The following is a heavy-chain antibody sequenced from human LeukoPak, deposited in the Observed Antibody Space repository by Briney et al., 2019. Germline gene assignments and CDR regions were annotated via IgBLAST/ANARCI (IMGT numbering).Heavy chain of an antibody. CDR1: GFTFSNYA. Sequence: PGGSLRLSCAASGFTFSNYAMSWVRQAPGKGLEWVSGISGSGGSTYYADSVKGRFTIPRDISKNTLYVQMNSLRAEDTAVYYCAKNTRYYDSGSSLPDDAFDIWGQGTMVAVSS. V-gene: IGHV3-23*01. J-gene: IGHJ3*02. D-gene: IGHD3-10*01. CDR3: AKNTRYYDSGSSLPDDAFDI. CDR2: ISGSGGST.